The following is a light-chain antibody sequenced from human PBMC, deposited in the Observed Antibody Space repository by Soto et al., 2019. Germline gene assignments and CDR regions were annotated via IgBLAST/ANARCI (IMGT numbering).Light chain of an antibody. CDR3: QQYYSTPPT. CDR1: QSVLYNSNNKNY. V-gene: IGKV4-1*01. CDR2: WAS. Sequence: DIVTTQSPDSLAVSLGERATINCKSSQSVLYNSNNKNYLAWYQQKPGQPPKLLIYWASTRESGVPDRFSGSGSGTHLTLTISSLQAEDVAVYYCQQYYSTPPTFGQGTKVEVK. J-gene: IGKJ1*01.